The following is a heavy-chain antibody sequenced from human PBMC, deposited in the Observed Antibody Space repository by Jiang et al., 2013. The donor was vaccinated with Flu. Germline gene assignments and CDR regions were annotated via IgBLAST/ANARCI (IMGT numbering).Heavy chain of an antibody. D-gene: IGHD3-16*01. J-gene: IGHJ6*02. CDR2: INTKTGNP. CDR1: GYGFTNNG. V-gene: IGHV7-4-1*02. Sequence: VQSGSELKKPGASVKVSCKASGYGFTNNGINWVRQAPGHGLEWLGLINTKTGNPTYAQGFTGRFVFSLDASDASAYLHISGLKSEDSAIYYCVRDSALRPLEFGDVWGQGTTVNVSS. CDR3: VRDSALRPLEFGDV.